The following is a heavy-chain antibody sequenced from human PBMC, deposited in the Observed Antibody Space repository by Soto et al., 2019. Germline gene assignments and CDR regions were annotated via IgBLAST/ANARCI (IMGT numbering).Heavy chain of an antibody. CDR1: GYTFTGYY. J-gene: IGHJ6*02. CDR2: INPNSGDT. D-gene: IGHD1-26*01. V-gene: IGHV1-2*02. CDR3: AKGGAIVAAGTRVYLYNAMDV. Sequence: ASVKVSCKASGYTFTGYYVHWVRQAPGQGLEWMGWINPNSGDTYLAQRFQGRVTMNRDTSIGTAYMELRGLTSDDTAEYYCAKGGAIVAAGTRVYLYNAMDVWGQGTTVPVSS.